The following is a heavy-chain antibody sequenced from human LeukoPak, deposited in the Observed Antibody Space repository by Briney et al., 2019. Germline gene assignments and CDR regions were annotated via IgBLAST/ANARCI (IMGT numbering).Heavy chain of an antibody. J-gene: IGHJ4*02. CDR1: GGSISSYY. V-gene: IGHV4-59*08. CDR3: ARILTGHDYYFNY. Sequence: SETLSLTCTVSGGSISSYYWSWIRQPPGKGLEWIGYIYYSGSTNYNPSLKSRVTISVDTSKNQFSLKLSSVTAADTAVYYCARILTGHDYYFNYWGQGTLVTVSS. D-gene: IGHD3-9*01. CDR2: IYYSGST.